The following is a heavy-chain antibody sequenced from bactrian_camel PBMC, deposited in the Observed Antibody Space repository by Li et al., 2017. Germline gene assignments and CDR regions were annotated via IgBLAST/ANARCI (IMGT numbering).Heavy chain of an antibody. D-gene: IGHD2*01. Sequence: VQLVESGGGLVQPGGSLRLSCEISGPTFRRNCMGWFRQAPGKERAAVAAHYTGTATTWVADSVKGRFAISQDNAKNVFYLQMNSLQPEDTAIYYCAAVNTGTGYCYAPLSSVPEFHYTGHGTQVTVS. V-gene: IGHV3S54*01. CDR1: GPTFRRNC. J-gene: IGHJ4*01. CDR2: HYTGTATT.